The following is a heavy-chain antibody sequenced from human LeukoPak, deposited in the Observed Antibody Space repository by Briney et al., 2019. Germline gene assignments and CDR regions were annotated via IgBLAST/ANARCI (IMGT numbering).Heavy chain of an antibody. J-gene: IGHJ4*02. Sequence: SETLPLTCTVSGGSISSYYWSWIRQPPGKGLEWIGYIYYSGSTNYNPSLKSRVTISVDTSKNQFSLKLSSVTAADTAVYYCARSGKGHDFWSGYYYFDYWGQGTLVTVSS. V-gene: IGHV4-59*01. CDR3: ARSGKGHDFWSGYYYFDY. CDR1: GGSISSYY. CDR2: IYYSGST. D-gene: IGHD3-3*01.